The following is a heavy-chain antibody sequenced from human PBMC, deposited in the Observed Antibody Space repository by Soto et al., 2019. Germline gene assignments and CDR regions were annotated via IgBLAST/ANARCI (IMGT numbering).Heavy chain of an antibody. Sequence: EVQLLESGGGLVQPGGSLRLSCAASGFSFSRYGMSWVRQAPGKGLEWVSTLSISGGSTYYADSVKGRFTISEDNSKNTLYLEMNSLRAKDTAVYYCAKDLGGTTGYWGQGTLVTVSS. D-gene: IGHD1-1*01. CDR2: LSISGGST. V-gene: IGHV3-23*01. J-gene: IGHJ4*02. CDR1: GFSFSRYG. CDR3: AKDLGGTTGY.